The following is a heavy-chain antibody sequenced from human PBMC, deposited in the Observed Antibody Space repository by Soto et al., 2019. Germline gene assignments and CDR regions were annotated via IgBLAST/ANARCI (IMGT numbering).Heavy chain of an antibody. CDR2: IYYSGST. J-gene: IGHJ4*02. V-gene: IGHV4-59*06. CDR3: ARSPDY. CDR1: GGSISSYY. Sequence: SETLSLTCTVSGGSISSYYWSWIRQPPGKGLEWIGYIYYSGSTYYNPSLKSRVTISVDTSKNQFSLKLSSVTAADTAVYYCARSPDYWGQGTLVTVSS.